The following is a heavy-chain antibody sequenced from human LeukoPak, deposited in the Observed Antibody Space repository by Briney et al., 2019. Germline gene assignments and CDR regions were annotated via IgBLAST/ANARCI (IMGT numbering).Heavy chain of an antibody. CDR3: ARLTMVRGVIIWFDP. CDR1: GYSFTSYW. V-gene: IGHV5-51*01. CDR2: IYPGDSDT. D-gene: IGHD3-10*01. Sequence: GESLKISCKGSGYSFTSYWIGWVRQMPGKGLEWMGIIYPGDSDTRYSPSFQGQVTISADKSISTAYLQRSSLKASDTAMYYCARLTMVRGVIIWFDPWGQGTLVTVSS. J-gene: IGHJ5*02.